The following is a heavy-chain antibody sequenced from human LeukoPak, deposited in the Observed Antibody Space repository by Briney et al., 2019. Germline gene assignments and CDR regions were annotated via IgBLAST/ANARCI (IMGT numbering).Heavy chain of an antibody. J-gene: IGHJ4*02. Sequence: ASVKVSCEASGYTFTSYDINWVRQATGQGLEWMGWMNPNSGNTGYAQKFQGRVTMTRNTSISTAYMELSSLRSEDTAVYYCARGGNYYDSTSLGHWGQGTLVTVSS. CDR1: GYTFTSYD. V-gene: IGHV1-8*01. CDR3: ARGGNYYDSTSLGH. D-gene: IGHD3-22*01. CDR2: MNPNSGNT.